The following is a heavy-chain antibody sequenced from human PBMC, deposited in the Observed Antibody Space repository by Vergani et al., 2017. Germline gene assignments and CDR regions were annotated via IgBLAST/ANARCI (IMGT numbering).Heavy chain of an antibody. Sequence: VQLQESGPGLVKPSQTLSLTCTVSGGSISSGGYYMDWVRQAPGKGLEWVGRTRNKANSYTTEYAASVKGRFTISRDDSKNSLYLKMNSLKTEDTAVYYCARARGFWSGYDAFDIWGQGTMVTVSS. D-gene: IGHD3-3*01. J-gene: IGHJ3*02. CDR2: TRNKANSYTT. CDR1: GGSISSGGYY. CDR3: ARARGFWSGYDAFDI. V-gene: IGHV3-72*01.